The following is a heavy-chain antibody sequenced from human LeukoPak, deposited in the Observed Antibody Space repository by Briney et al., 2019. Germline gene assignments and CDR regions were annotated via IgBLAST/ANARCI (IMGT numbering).Heavy chain of an antibody. J-gene: IGHJ3*01. CDR1: GFTFGNSW. D-gene: IGHD2-2*01. CDR3: VVVVEPADSDGFDV. CDR2: INADGSTT. Sequence: GGSLRLSCAASGFTFGNSWVHWVHQAPGKGLVWVSLINADGSTTTYADSVKGRFTISRDNAKNTLSLQMNSLTIEDTAVYYCVVVVEPADSDGFDVWGQGTMITVSS. V-gene: IGHV3-74*01.